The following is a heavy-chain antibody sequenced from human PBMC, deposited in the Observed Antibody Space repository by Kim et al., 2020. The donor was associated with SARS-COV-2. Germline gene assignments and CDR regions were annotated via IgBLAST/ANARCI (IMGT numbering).Heavy chain of an antibody. CDR1: GDSMNDFY. CDR2: IYFSGST. CDR3: ARVEGGHLWLRFDY. Sequence: SETLSLTCTVSGDSMNDFYWGWVRQAPEKGLEWIGYIYFSGSTTYNPSLKGRVTISPDAPKNQFSLSMTSVTAADTAVYYCARVEGGHLWLRFDYWGQGALVTVSS. V-gene: IGHV4-59*01. J-gene: IGHJ4*02. D-gene: IGHD5-18*01.